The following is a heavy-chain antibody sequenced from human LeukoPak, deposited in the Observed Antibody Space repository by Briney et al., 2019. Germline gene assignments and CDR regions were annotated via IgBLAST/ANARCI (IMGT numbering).Heavy chain of an antibody. Sequence: GWSLRLSCAASGFTFSSYGMHWVRQAPGKGLEWVAVISYDGSNKFDADSVKGRFTISRDNSKDTLYLQMNSLRAEDTAVYYCARGTGKYYFDSWGQGTLVTVSS. CDR3: ARGTGKYYFDS. CDR1: GFTFSSYG. CDR2: ISYDGSNK. J-gene: IGHJ4*02. V-gene: IGHV3-30*03.